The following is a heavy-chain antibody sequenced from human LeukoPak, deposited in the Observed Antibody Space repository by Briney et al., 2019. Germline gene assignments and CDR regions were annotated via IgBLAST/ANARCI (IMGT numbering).Heavy chain of an antibody. CDR3: AKDFDEVVVVTTGGY. J-gene: IGHJ4*02. D-gene: IGHD2-15*01. Sequence: PGGSLRLSCAASGFTFSNYAMSWVRQAPGKGLEWVSAISGGGGSTYYADSVKGRFTISRGNSKNTLYLQMNSLRAEDTATYYCAKDFDEVVVVTTGGYWGQGTLVTVSS. CDR2: ISGGGGST. V-gene: IGHV3-23*01. CDR1: GFTFSNYA.